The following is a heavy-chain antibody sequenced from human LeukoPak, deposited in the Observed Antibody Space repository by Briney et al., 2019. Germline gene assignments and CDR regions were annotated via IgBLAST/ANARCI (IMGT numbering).Heavy chain of an antibody. V-gene: IGHV3-33*01. CDR2: IWYDGSNK. J-gene: IGHJ4*02. CDR3: ARDTSGELLDY. D-gene: IGHD1-26*01. Sequence: PGRSLRLSCAASGFTFSSYGMHWVRQAPGKGLEWVAVIWYDGSNKYYADSVKGRFTISRDNSKNTLYLQMNSLRAEDTAVYYCARDTSGELLDYWGQGTLVTVSS. CDR1: GFTFSSYG.